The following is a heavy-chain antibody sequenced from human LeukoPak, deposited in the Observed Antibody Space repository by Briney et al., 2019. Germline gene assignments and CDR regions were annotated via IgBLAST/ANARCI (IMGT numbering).Heavy chain of an antibody. CDR2: ISSSGSTI. V-gene: IGHV3-11*04. CDR3: ARDPRHYYDSSGYLSGDY. D-gene: IGHD3-22*01. J-gene: IGHJ4*02. Sequence: GALRLSCAASGFPFSDYYMSWIRQAPGKGLEWVSYISSSGSTIYYADSVKGRFTISRDNAKNSLYLQMNSLRAEDTAVYYCARDPRHYYDSSGYLSGDYWGQGTLVTVSS. CDR1: GFPFSDYY.